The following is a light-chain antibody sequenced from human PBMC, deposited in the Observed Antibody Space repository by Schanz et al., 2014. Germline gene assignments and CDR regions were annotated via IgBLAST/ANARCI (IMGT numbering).Light chain of an antibody. J-gene: IGLJ2*01. CDR2: DNT. CDR1: ASNIGAGYD. CDR3: QSYDSSLSAL. Sequence: QSVLTQPPSVSGAPGQGVTISCTGSASNIGAGYDVHWYQQVPGTAPKPLIFDNTNRPSGVPDRFSRSKSGTSASLAITGLQAEDEADYYCQSYDSSLSALFGGGTKLTVL. V-gene: IGLV1-40*01.